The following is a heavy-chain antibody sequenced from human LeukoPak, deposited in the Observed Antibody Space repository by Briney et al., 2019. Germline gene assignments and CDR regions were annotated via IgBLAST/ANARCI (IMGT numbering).Heavy chain of an antibody. Sequence: GGSLRLSCAASGFTFSSYSMNWVRQAPGKGLEWVSSIISSSSYIYYADSVKGRFTISRDNAKNSLYLQMNSLRAEDTAVYYCARPPRRDILTGYSDYWGQGTLVTVSS. CDR3: ARPPRRDILTGYSDY. V-gene: IGHV3-21*01. D-gene: IGHD3-9*01. CDR1: GFTFSSYS. CDR2: IISSSSYI. J-gene: IGHJ4*02.